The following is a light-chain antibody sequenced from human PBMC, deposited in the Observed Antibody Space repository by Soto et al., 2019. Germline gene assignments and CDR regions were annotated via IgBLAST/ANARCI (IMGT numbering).Light chain of an antibody. CDR2: GAS. J-gene: IGKJ4*01. CDR1: QSVSSSY. V-gene: IGKV3-20*01. CDR3: QQYGSSLLT. Sequence: IVLTQSPGTLSLSPGERATLSCRASQSVSSSYLAWYQQKPGQAPRLLIYGASSRATGIPDRFSGSGSGTDFTLTISRLELEDFAVYYCQQYGSSLLTFGGGTRVEIK.